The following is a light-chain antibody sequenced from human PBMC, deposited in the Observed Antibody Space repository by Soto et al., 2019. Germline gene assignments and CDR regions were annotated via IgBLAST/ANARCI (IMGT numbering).Light chain of an antibody. CDR1: QSINNY. Sequence: VGLMGTNKWRASQSINNYLSWYQQKPGKPPELLIYGASTLQSGVPSRFSGSGSGTEFTLTISSLQPEDVAPYYCPQLTDYPITFAQGRLLEV. CDR2: GAS. V-gene: IGKV1-9*01. J-gene: IGKJ5*01. CDR3: PQLTDYPIT.